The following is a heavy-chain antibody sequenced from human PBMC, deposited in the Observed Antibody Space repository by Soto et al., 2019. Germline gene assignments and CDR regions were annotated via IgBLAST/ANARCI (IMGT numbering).Heavy chain of an antibody. CDR2: IYYSGST. CDR1: GGSISSYY. CDR3: ARLVAAMVIDY. V-gene: IGHV4-59*01. D-gene: IGHD5-18*01. Sequence: PSETLSLTCTVSGGSISSYYWSWIRQPPGKGLEWIGYIYYSGSTNYNPSLKSRVTISVDTSKNQFSLKLSSVTAADTAVYYCARLVAAMVIDYWGQGTLVNVSS. J-gene: IGHJ4*02.